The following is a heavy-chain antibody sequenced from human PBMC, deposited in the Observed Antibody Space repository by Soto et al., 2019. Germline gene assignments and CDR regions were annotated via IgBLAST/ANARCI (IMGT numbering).Heavy chain of an antibody. CDR1: GWSFSGYY. CDR3: ARGYNSSGYNLPSYNWFDP. J-gene: IGHJ5*02. V-gene: IGHV4-34*01. Sequence: SETLSLTCTFSGWSFSGYYWSWIRQPPGKGLEWIGEINHSGSTNYNPSLKSRVTISVDTSKNQFSLKLSSVTAADTAVYYCARGYNSSGYNLPSYNWFDPGAREPWSPLL. D-gene: IGHD3-22*01. CDR2: INHSGST.